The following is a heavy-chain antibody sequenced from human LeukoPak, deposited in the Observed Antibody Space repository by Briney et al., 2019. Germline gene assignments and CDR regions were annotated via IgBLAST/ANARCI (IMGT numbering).Heavy chain of an antibody. CDR1: GFTVDSNY. J-gene: IGHJ4*02. Sequence: GGSLRLSCAASGFTVDSNYLSWVRQAPGKGLEWVSTIYTGGNTYYAASVKGRFTISRDFSKNTVFLHMNSLRAEDTAMYYCARGDDSGYYDYFDYWGQGAPVTVSS. CDR3: ARGDDSGYYDYFDY. D-gene: IGHD3-22*01. V-gene: IGHV3-53*01. CDR2: IYTGGNT.